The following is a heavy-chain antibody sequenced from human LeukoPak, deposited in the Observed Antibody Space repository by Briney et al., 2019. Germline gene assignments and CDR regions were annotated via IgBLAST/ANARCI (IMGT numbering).Heavy chain of an antibody. J-gene: IGHJ4*02. CDR3: ARARYRGYYYGSGSYSPIYFDY. V-gene: IGHV4-61*02. D-gene: IGHD3-10*01. Sequence: PSETLSLTCTVSGDSVNSGAYYWSWLRQPAGEEPEWIGRIYPLETTNYNPSLKSRVTISVDTSKNQFSLKLSSVTAADTAVYYCARARYRGYYYGSGSYSPIYFDYWGQGTLVTVSS. CDR2: IYPLETT. CDR1: GDSVNSGAYY.